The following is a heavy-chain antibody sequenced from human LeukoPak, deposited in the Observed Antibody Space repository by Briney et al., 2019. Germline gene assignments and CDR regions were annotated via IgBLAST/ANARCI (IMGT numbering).Heavy chain of an antibody. Sequence: PGGSLRLSCAASGFTVSSNYMSWVRQAPGKGLEWVSVIYSGGSTYYADSVKGRFTISRDNSKNTLYLQMNSLRAEDTAVYYRASSQRSGAFDIWGQGTMVTVSS. CDR3: ASSQRSGAFDI. D-gene: IGHD3-10*01. CDR2: IYSGGST. CDR1: GFTVSSNY. J-gene: IGHJ3*02. V-gene: IGHV3-53*01.